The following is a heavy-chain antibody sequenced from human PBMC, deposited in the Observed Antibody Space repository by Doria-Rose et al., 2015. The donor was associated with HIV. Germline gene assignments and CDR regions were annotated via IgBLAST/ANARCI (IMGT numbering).Heavy chain of an antibody. CDR2: IFSDDER. Sequence: ESGPVLVKPTETLTLTCTVSGVSLSSPGMGVSWIRQPPGKALEWPANIFSDDERSYKTSLRSRLTISRCTSKSQVVLTMTDMDPVVTATYYCARIKSSRWYHKYYFDFWGQGTLVIVSA. D-gene: IGHD6-13*01. J-gene: IGHJ4*02. V-gene: IGHV2-26*01. CDR1: GVSLSSPGMG. CDR3: ARIKSSRWYHKYYFDF.